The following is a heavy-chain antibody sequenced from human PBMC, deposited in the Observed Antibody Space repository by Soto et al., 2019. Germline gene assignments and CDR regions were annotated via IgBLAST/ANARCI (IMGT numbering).Heavy chain of an antibody. CDR1: GFTFGDYA. J-gene: IGHJ4*02. Sequence: GGSLRLSCAASGFTFGDYAMHWVRQVPGKGLEWVSGFKWNSGDVGYADSVKGRFTISRDNAKNSLYLQMSSLRAEDTAVYYCARGFSAGKGSPPDFWGQGSLVTVSS. CDR2: FKWNSGDV. CDR3: ARGFSAGKGSPPDF. V-gene: IGHV3-9*01. D-gene: IGHD6-13*01.